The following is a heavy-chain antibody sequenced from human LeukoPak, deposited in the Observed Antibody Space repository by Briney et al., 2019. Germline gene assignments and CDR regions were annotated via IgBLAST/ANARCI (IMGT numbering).Heavy chain of an antibody. J-gene: IGHJ4*02. CDR2: IHSSGTVK. V-gene: IGHV3-48*03. CDR3: ALLAVASDFDY. D-gene: IGHD6-19*01. CDR1: RFPFSIYE. Sequence: GGSLRLSCVVSRFPFSIYEMTWVRQAPGKGLEWVSNIHSSGTVKYYSDSVKGRFSISRDNAKISLYLQMNSLRVEDTAVYYCALLAVASDFDYWGQGALVTVSS.